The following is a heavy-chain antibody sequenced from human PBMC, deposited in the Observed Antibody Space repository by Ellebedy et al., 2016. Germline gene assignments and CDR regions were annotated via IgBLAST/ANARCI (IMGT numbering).Heavy chain of an antibody. V-gene: IGHV3-48*01. D-gene: IGHD2-2*01. J-gene: IGHJ6*03. CDR1: GFTFSSYS. CDR2: ISSSSSTI. Sequence: GESLKISXAASGFTFSSYSMNWVRQAPGKGLEWVSYISSSSSTIYYADSVKGRFTISRDNSKNTLYLQMNSLRAEDTAVYYCAREVPAATYYYYYMDVWGKGTTVTVSS. CDR3: AREVPAATYYYYYMDV.